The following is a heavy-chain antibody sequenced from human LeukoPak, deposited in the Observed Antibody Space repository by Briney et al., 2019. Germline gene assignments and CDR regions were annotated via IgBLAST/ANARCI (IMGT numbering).Heavy chain of an antibody. V-gene: IGHV1-69*13. CDR3: ATPNLIEEPAAQFDY. Sequence: ASVKVSCKASGGTFSSYAISWVRQAPGQGLEWMGGIIPIFGTANYAQKFQGRVTITADESTSTAYMELSSLRSEDTAVYYCATPNLIEEPAAQFDYWGQGTLVTVSS. CDR1: GGTFSSYA. J-gene: IGHJ4*02. CDR2: IIPIFGTA. D-gene: IGHD2-2*01.